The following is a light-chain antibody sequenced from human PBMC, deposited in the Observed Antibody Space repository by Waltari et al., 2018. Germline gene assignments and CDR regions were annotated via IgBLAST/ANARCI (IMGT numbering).Light chain of an antibody. CDR3: MQGTHWPYT. CDR2: RVS. CDR1: QSLVHSDGNTH. V-gene: IGKV2-30*02. Sequence: EVVMTQSPLSLPVTLGQPASLPCKSRQSLVHSDGNTHLNWFQQRPGQSPRRLIYRVSNRDSGVPDRFSGSGSGTDFTLKISKVEAEDVGVYYCMQGTHWPYTFGQGTKLDIK. J-gene: IGKJ2*01.